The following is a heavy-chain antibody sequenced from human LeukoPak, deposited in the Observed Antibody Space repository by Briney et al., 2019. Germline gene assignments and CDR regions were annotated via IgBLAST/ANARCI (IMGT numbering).Heavy chain of an antibody. CDR1: GYTFTGYY. Sequence: GASGKVSCKASGYTFTGYYMHWVRQAPGQGLEWMGWINPNSGGTNYAQKFQGRVTMTRDTSISTAYMELSRLRSDDTAAYYCARDQLLRYFDWLLPYEYYFDYWGQGTLVTVSS. J-gene: IGHJ4*02. CDR2: INPNSGGT. V-gene: IGHV1-2*02. CDR3: ARDQLLRYFDWLLPYEYYFDY. D-gene: IGHD3-9*01.